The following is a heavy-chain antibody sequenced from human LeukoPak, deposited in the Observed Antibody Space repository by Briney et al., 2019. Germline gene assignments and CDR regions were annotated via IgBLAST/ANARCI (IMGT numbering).Heavy chain of an antibody. J-gene: IGHJ4*02. V-gene: IGHV4-59*01. CDR2: IYYSGST. D-gene: IGHD4-23*01. CDR1: GGSISSYY. Sequence: SETLSLTCTVSGGSISSYYWSWIRQPPGKGLEWIGYIYYSGSTNYNPSLKSRVTISVDTSKNQFSLKLSSVTAADTAVYYCARDTYGGNLDYWGQGTLVTVSS. CDR3: ARDTYGGNLDY.